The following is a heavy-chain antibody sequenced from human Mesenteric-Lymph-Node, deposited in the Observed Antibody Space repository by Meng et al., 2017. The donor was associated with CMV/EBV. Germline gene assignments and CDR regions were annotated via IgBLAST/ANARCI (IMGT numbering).Heavy chain of an antibody. CDR2: ISNSGSPI. CDR1: GFTFSSYS. D-gene: IGHD3-22*01. Sequence: GGSLRLSCAASGFTFSSYSMNWVRQAPGKRLEWLAYISNSGSPIHYADSVKGRFIISRDNAKNSLYLEMNSLRGEDTAIYYCARGGYYDPYFWGQGTLVTVSS. J-gene: IGHJ4*02. V-gene: IGHV3-48*04. CDR3: ARGGYYDPYF.